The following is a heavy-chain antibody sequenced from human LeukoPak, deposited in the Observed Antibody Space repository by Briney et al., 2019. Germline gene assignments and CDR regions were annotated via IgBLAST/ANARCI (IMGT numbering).Heavy chain of an antibody. CDR1: GGSISSYY. V-gene: IGHV4-59*01. CDR3: ARVRLGELSATYYFDY. D-gene: IGHD3-16*02. CDR2: IYYSGST. J-gene: IGHJ4*02. Sequence: SETLSLTCTVSGGSISSYYWSWIRQPPGKGLEWIGYIYYSGSTNYNPSLKSRVTISLDTSKNQFSLKLSSVTAADTAVYYCARVRLGELSATYYFDYWGQGTLVTVSS.